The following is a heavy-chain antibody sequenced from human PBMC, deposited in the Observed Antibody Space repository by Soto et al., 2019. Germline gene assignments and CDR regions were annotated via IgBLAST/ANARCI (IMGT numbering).Heavy chain of an antibody. J-gene: IGHJ3*02. CDR2: INIYYGST. D-gene: IGHD2-15*01. CDR3: ASGGDIVVVVAATNTGNAFDI. CDR1: GYTFINHA. V-gene: IGHV1-18*01. Sequence: ASVKVSCKTSGYTFINHAINWVRQAPGQGLEWVGRINIYYGSTTYAQKFQGRVTLTTDKSTSTAYMELSSLRSEDTAVYYCASGGDIVVVVAATNTGNAFDIWGQGTMVTVSS.